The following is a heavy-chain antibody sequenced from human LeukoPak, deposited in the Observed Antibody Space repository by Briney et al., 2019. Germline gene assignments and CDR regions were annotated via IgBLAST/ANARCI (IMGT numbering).Heavy chain of an antibody. CDR2: IYSGGST. CDR1: GLTVSSNY. J-gene: IGHJ4*02. Sequence: PGGSLRLSCAAPGLTVSSNYMNWVRQAPGKGLEWVSVIYSGGSTYYADSVKGRFTISRDNAKNSLYLQMNSLRAEDTAVYYCARDGGNYLRFLESKEPFDYWGQGTLVTVSS. V-gene: IGHV3-66*01. D-gene: IGHD3-3*01. CDR3: ARDGGNYLRFLESKEPFDY.